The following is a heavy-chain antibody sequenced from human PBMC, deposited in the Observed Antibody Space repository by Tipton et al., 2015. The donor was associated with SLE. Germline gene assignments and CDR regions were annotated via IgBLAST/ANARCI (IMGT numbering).Heavy chain of an antibody. CDR3: ARAIAPGSSRISDY. J-gene: IGHJ4*02. CDR1: GFDVSDSY. D-gene: IGHD6-13*01. V-gene: IGHV3-11*06. Sequence: SLRLSCAASGFDVSDSYMSWVRQVPGKGLEWVSAISSSGGYTYYTDSVEGRCTISRDNARNTLYLQMNTLRPEDSALYFCARAIAPGSSRISDYWGQGTLVTVSS. CDR2: ISSSGGYT.